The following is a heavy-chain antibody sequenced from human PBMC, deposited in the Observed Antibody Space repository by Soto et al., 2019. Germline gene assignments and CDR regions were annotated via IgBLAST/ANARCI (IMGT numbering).Heavy chain of an antibody. Sequence: SETLSLTCTVSGGSISSGDYYWSWIRQHPGKGLEWIGTIYFSGTTYYNPSLRSRVTISPDTSKNQFSLKLSSVTAADTAVYYCARDPGYDSSGYFVDYWGQGTLVTVSS. CDR2: IYFSGTT. J-gene: IGHJ4*02. CDR3: ARDPGYDSSGYFVDY. D-gene: IGHD3-22*01. CDR1: GGSISSGDYY. V-gene: IGHV4-30-4*01.